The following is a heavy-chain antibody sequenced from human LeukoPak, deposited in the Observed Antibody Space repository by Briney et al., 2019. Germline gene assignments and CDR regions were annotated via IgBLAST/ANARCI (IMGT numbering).Heavy chain of an antibody. CDR3: TGGGVGSYRRFAFDI. V-gene: IGHV3-66*01. D-gene: IGHD1-26*01. CDR1: GFTVSSSY. J-gene: IGHJ3*02. Sequence: PGGSLTLSCAASGFTVSSSYMSWVRQAPGKGLEWVSIIYSGGSTYYAESVKGRFTISRDNSKTTLYLQMNRLRAEDTAVYYCTGGGVGSYRRFAFDIWGEGTMVTVSS. CDR2: IYSGGST.